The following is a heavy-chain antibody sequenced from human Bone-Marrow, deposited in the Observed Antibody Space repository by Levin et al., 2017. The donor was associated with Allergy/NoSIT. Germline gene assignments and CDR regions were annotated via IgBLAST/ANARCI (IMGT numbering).Heavy chain of an antibody. CDR1: GFTFSTYS. J-gene: IGHJ6*02. D-gene: IGHD1/OR15-1a*01. V-gene: IGHV3-21*01. Sequence: KSGGSLRLSCAASGFTFSTYSMNWVRQAPGKGLEWVSSISSSSSYIYYADSVKGRFTISRDNAKNSLYLQMNSLRAEDTAVYYCARDFTNNLGSYYYGVDVWGQGTTVTVSS. CDR3: ARDFTNNLGSYYYGVDV. CDR2: ISSSSSYI.